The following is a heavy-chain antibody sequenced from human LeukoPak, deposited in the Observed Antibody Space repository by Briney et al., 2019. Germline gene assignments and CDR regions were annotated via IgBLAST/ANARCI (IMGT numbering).Heavy chain of an antibody. V-gene: IGHV3-13*01. CDR2: LGTAGDA. CDR1: GFIHSNYA. Sequence: GGSLRLSCAASGFIHSNYAMHWVRQPAGKGLEWVSALGTAGDAFYPGSVKGRFTISRDNAKKSLFLQMSSLRAEDTAIYYCARQSTPHGNFDYWGQGTLVTVSS. D-gene: IGHD5-24*01. J-gene: IGHJ4*02. CDR3: ARQSTPHGNFDY.